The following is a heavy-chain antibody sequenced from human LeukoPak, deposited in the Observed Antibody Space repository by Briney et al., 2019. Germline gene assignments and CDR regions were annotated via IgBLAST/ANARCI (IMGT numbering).Heavy chain of an antibody. CDR2: LCSGGST. CDR3: ARKVGYGYALDY. Sequence: GGSLRLSCAASGFTVSSNCMTWVRQAPGMGLEWVSVLCSGGSTYYTDSVKGRFTISTDNSKNTLYLQMNSLRAEDTAVYYCARKVGYGYALDYWGQGTLVTVSS. J-gene: IGHJ4*02. CDR1: GFTVSSNC. V-gene: IGHV3-53*01. D-gene: IGHD5-18*01.